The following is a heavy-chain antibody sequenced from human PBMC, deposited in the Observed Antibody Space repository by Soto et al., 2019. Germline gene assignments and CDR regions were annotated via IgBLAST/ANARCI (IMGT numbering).Heavy chain of an antibody. J-gene: IGHJ4*02. CDR2: ISAYNGNT. V-gene: IGHV1-18*01. D-gene: IGHD6-19*01. CDR3: ARDEPNSSGWLPTMVFDY. Sequence: ASVKVSCKASGYTFTSYGISWVRQAPGQRLEWMGWISAYNGNTNYAQKLQGRVTMTTDTSTSTAYMELRSLRSDDTAVYYCARDEPNSSGWLPTMVFDYWGQGTLVTVSS. CDR1: GYTFTSYG.